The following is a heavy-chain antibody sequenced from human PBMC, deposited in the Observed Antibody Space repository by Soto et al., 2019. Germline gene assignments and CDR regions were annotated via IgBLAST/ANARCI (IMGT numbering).Heavy chain of an antibody. V-gene: IGHV1-69*01. CDR3: AKYSGIYRSYGYFDL. D-gene: IGHD1-26*01. Sequence: QVQLVQSGAEVKKPGSSVKVSCKASGGTFSSYAISWVRQAPGQGLEWMGGIIPIFGTANSAQKFQGRVTITAHESTSTAYMELSSLRSEDTAVYCCAKYSGIYRSYGYFDLWGRGTLVTVSS. J-gene: IGHJ2*01. CDR1: GGTFSSYA. CDR2: IIPIFGTA.